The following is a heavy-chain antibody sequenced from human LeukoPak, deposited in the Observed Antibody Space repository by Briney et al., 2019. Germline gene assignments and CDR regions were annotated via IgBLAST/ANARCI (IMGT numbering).Heavy chain of an antibody. D-gene: IGHD6-13*01. CDR3: ARIYGQSGRSSNWYGDYYYGMDV. V-gene: IGHV1-18*01. J-gene: IGHJ6*02. CDR2: ISAYNGNT. CDR1: GYTFTSYG. Sequence: GASVKVSCKASGYTFTSYGISWVRQAPGQGLEWMGWISAYNGNTNYAQKLQGRVTMTTDTSTSTAYMELRSLRSDDTAVYYCARIYGQSGRSSNWYGDYYYGMDVWGQGTTVTVSS.